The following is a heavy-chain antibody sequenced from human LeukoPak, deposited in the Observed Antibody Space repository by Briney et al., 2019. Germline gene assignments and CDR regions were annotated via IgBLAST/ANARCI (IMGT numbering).Heavy chain of an antibody. J-gene: IGHJ4*02. CDR1: GFIFSRYA. CDR3: ARDRPYDFCPY. D-gene: IGHD3-3*01. CDR2: ISDSGAIT. V-gene: IGHV3-23*01. Sequence: GGFLRLSCAASGFIFSRYAMSGVRQAPGKGVEWVSTISDSGAITYYADSVKGRFTVSRDNSKNTLYLSLKWMRAEDTAICYCARDRPYDFCPYWDQGILVTVSS.